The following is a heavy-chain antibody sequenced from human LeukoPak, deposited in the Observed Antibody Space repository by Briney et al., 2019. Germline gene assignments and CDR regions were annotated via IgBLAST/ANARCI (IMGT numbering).Heavy chain of an antibody. CDR2: ILYNGNNK. Sequence: GGSLRLSCTTSGFTFSNFGMHWVRQAPGKGLEWVAFILYNGNNKYYAESVKGRFTISRDNSKRTVFLQMNSLRVDDTAVYYCAKDQEIKGTTLFYFDFWGQGNQVTVSS. CDR1: GFTFSNFG. V-gene: IGHV3-30*02. J-gene: IGHJ4*02. D-gene: IGHD1-14*01. CDR3: AKDQEIKGTTLFYFDF.